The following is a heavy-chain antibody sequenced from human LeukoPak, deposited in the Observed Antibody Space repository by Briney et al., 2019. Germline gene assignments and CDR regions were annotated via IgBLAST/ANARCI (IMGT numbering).Heavy chain of an antibody. Sequence: HGESLKISCKGSGYSFTSYWIAWVRQMPGKGLEWMGIIYPGDSDTRYSPSFQGQVTISADKSISTAYLQWSSPKASDTAMYYCARRGGYCSSTSCYPRNWFDPWGQGTLVTVSS. CDR1: GYSFTSYW. CDR2: IYPGDSDT. J-gene: IGHJ5*02. V-gene: IGHV5-51*01. CDR3: ARRGGYCSSTSCYPRNWFDP. D-gene: IGHD2-2*01.